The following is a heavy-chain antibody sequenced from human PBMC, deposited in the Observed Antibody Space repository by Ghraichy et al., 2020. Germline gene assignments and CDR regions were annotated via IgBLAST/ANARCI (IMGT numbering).Heavy chain of an antibody. CDR3: ARDNYGSGSYYGYFDY. CDR1: GGSITSYY. D-gene: IGHD3-10*01. Sequence: ESLNISCTVSGGSITSYYWSWIRQPPGKGLEWIGYIYYSGSTNYNPSLKSRVTMSVDTSKNQFSLKLSSVTAADTAVYYCARDNYGSGSYYGYFDYWGQGTLVTVSS. J-gene: IGHJ4*02. V-gene: IGHV4-59*01. CDR2: IYYSGST.